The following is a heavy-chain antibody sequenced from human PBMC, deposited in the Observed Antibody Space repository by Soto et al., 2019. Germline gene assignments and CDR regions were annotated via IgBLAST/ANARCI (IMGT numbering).Heavy chain of an antibody. Sequence: EVQLLESGGGLVQPGGSLRLSCAASGFTFSSYAMSWVRQAPGKGLEWVSAISGSGGSTYYADSVKGRFTISRDNSKNTLYLQMNSLRAEDTAVYYCAKSEKETYYYGSGSYYNPFDYWGQGTLVTVSS. CDR3: AKSEKETYYYGSGSYYNPFDY. CDR2: ISGSGGST. CDR1: GFTFSSYA. V-gene: IGHV3-23*01. J-gene: IGHJ4*02. D-gene: IGHD3-10*01.